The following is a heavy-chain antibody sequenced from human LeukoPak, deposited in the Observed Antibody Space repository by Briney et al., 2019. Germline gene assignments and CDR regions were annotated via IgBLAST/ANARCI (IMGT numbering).Heavy chain of an antibody. V-gene: IGHV1-2*02. J-gene: IGHJ3*02. Sequence: ASVKVSCKASGYAFTGYYMHWVRQAPGQGLEWMGLINPNSGDTNLAQKFQGRVTMTRDTSITTAYMELSRLRSDDTAVYYCAREEMASIDGDAFDIWGQGTLVTVSS. D-gene: IGHD5-24*01. CDR1: GYAFTGYY. CDR3: AREEMASIDGDAFDI. CDR2: INPNSGDT.